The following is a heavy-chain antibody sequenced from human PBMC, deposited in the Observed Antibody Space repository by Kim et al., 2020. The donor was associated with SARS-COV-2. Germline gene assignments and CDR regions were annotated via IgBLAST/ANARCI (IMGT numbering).Heavy chain of an antibody. CDR2: ISGNGDT. V-gene: IGHV1-3*01. D-gene: IGHD2-15*01. Sequence: ASVKVSCKASGYTFTSYAIHWVRQAPGQRLEWMGWISGNGDTRYSRNFQGRVTITRDTFASTAYMDLSSLRSEDTAVYYCARQTGVTPFDPWGQGTLVIVSS. J-gene: IGHJ5*02. CDR1: GYTFTSYA. CDR3: ARQTGVTPFDP.